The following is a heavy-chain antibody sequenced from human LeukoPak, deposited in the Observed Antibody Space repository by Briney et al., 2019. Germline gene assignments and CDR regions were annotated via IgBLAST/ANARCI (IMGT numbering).Heavy chain of an antibody. V-gene: IGHV3-30-3*01. CDR2: ISYDGSNK. CDR1: GFMLSNYW. D-gene: IGHD2-2*01. CDR3: ARDYCSTTSCRLDY. Sequence: PGGSLRLSCAASGFMLSNYWMTWVRQAPGRGLEWVAVISYDGSNKYYADSVKGRFTISRDNSKNTLYLQMNSLRAEDTAVYYCARDYCSTTSCRLDYWGQGTLVTVSS. J-gene: IGHJ4*02.